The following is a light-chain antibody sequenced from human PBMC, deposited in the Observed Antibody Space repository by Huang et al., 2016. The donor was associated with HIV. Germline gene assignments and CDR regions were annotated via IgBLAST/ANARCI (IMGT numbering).Light chain of an antibody. CDR3: QQYGESSPVT. CDR2: GAS. J-gene: IGKJ4*01. CDR1: QTITSSY. Sequence: EIVLTQSTGTLSLSPGERATLSCRASQTITSSYLAWYQMTPGQAPRLLIYGASSRATGIPDRFSGSGSWTDFTLTITRVEPEDFAVYYCQQYGESSPVTFGGGTKVEIK. V-gene: IGKV3-20*01.